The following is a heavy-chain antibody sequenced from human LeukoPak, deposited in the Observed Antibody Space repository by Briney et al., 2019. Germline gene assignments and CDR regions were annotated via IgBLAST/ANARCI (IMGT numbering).Heavy chain of an antibody. CDR3: ARDGDGSGRYYYYYYGMDV. Sequence: ASVKVSCKASGGTFSSYAISWVRQAPGQGLEWMGRIIPILGIANYAQKFQGRVTITADKSTSTAYMELSSLRSEDTAVYYCARDGDGSGRYYYYYYGMDVWGQGATVTVSS. D-gene: IGHD3-10*01. CDR1: GGTFSSYA. J-gene: IGHJ6*02. CDR2: IIPILGIA. V-gene: IGHV1-69*04.